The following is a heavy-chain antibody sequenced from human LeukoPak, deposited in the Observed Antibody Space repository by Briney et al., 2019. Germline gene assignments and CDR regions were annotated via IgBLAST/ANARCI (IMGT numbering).Heavy chain of an antibody. CDR1: GFTVSSNY. CDR3: ARDGLVGATRYYYYYMDV. J-gene: IGHJ6*03. CDR2: IYNGDKT. V-gene: IGHV3-53*01. D-gene: IGHD1-26*01. Sequence: GGSLRLSCAASGFTVSSNYMSWVRQAPGKGLEWVAFIYNGDKTFYADSVKGRFTISRDNAKNSLYLQMNSLRAEDTAVYYCARDGLVGATRYYYYYMDVWGKGTTVTVSS.